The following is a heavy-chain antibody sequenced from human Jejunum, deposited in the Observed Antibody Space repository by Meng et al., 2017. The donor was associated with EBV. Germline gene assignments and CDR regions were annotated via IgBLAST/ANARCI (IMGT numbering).Heavy chain of an antibody. CDR1: GGSISTGGYS. D-gene: IGHD6-19*01. J-gene: IGHJ5*02. Sequence: QLHLQESGSGLVKPSQTLSLTCAVSGGSISTGGYSWHWIRQSPGKGLEWIGYIYHSGSAYYNPSLKSRLTLSVDRSRDQFSLKLISVTAADTAVYYCARGNSGFDHGGQGTLVTVS. CDR3: ARGNSGFDH. V-gene: IGHV4-30-2*06. CDR2: IYHSGSA.